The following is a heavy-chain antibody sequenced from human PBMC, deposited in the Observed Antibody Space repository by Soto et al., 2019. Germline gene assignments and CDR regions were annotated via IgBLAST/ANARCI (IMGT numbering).Heavy chain of an antibody. D-gene: IGHD2-2*01. CDR1: GYTFTGYH. CDR2: INPNSGGT. Sequence: ASVKVSCKASGYTFTGYHMHWVRQAPGQGLEWMGWINPNSGGTNYAQKFQGWVTMTRDTSISTAYMELSRLRSDDTAVYYCARDMVDCSSTSCYAGIYYYYYGMDVWGQGTTVTVSS. J-gene: IGHJ6*02. V-gene: IGHV1-2*04. CDR3: ARDMVDCSSTSCYAGIYYYYYGMDV.